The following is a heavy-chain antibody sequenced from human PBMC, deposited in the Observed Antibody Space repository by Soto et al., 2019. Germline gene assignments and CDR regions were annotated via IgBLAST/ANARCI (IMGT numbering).Heavy chain of an antibody. Sequence: QVQLVQSGAEVKKPGSSVKVSCKASGGTFSSYAISWVRQAPGQGLEWMGGIIPIFGTANYAQKFQGRVTNTADEPTSTAYMELSRLRSEDTAVYYCASGPSYYDSSGPQTDYWGQGTLVTVSS. V-gene: IGHV1-69*01. CDR1: GGTFSSYA. J-gene: IGHJ4*02. CDR2: IIPIFGTA. CDR3: ASGPSYYDSSGPQTDY. D-gene: IGHD3-22*01.